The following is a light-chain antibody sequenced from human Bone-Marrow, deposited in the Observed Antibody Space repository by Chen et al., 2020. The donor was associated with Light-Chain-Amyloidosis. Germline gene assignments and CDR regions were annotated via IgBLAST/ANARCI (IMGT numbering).Light chain of an antibody. J-gene: IGLJ3*02. CDR1: NIGSTS. V-gene: IGLV3-21*02. CDR3: QVWDRSSDRPV. Sequence: SYVLTQPASVSVAPGQTDTIACGGNNIGSTSVHWYQQTPGQAPLLVVYDDSDRPSGIPERLSGSNSGNTATLTISRVEAGDEADYYCQVWDRSSDRPVFGRGTKLTVL. CDR2: DDS.